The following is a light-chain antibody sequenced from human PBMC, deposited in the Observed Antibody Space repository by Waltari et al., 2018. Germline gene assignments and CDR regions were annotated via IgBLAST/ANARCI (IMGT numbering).Light chain of an antibody. Sequence: QTVVTQEPPLSVSPGGTVPLTCAVSSGSVSSNSYATWYQQTPGQAPRTLVYKATSRSSGVPDRFSGSILGNKAALTITGAQADDESDYYCSLYTGSGIWVFGGGTKLTVL. J-gene: IGLJ3*02. CDR2: KAT. CDR1: SGSVSSNSY. CDR3: SLYTGSGIWV. V-gene: IGLV8-61*01.